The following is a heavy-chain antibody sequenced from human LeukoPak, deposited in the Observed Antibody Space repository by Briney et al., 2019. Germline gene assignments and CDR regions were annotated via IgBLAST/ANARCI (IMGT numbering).Heavy chain of an antibody. D-gene: IGHD3-16*01. Sequence: SETLSLTCAVYGVSFSGYYWSWLRQPPGKGLEWIGEINHSGSTNYNPSLKSRVTISVDTSKNQFSLKLSSVTAADTAVYYCARRIWVYWFDPGGQGTLVTVSS. CDR2: INHSGST. CDR3: ARRIWVYWFDP. CDR1: GVSFSGYY. J-gene: IGHJ5*02. V-gene: IGHV4-34*01.